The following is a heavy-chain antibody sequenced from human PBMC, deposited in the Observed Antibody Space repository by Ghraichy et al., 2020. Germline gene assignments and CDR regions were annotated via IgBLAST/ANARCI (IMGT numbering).Heavy chain of an antibody. CDR2: R. J-gene: IGHJ5*02. D-gene: IGHD6-25*01. Sequence: RDHSDSVRGRFTISRDDAKSSLYLQLNTLRAEDTAVYYCVREGQELGKSGFDLWGQGVLVTVSS. V-gene: IGHV3-48*03. CDR3: VREGQELGKSGFDL.